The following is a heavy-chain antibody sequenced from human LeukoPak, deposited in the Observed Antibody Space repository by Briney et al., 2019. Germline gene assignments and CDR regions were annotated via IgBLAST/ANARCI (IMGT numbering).Heavy chain of an antibody. J-gene: IGHJ6*03. CDR1: GGTFSSYA. CDR2: IIPIFGTA. D-gene: IGHD3-3*01. V-gene: IGHV1-69*06. CDR3: ARGLSYYDFWSGYFRNYYYYYMDV. Sequence: SVKVSCKASGGTFSSYAISGVRQAPGQGLEWMGGIIPIFGTANYAQKFQGRVTITADKSTCTAYMELSSLRSEDTAVYYCARGLSYYDFWSGYFRNYYYYYMDVWGKGTTVTVSS.